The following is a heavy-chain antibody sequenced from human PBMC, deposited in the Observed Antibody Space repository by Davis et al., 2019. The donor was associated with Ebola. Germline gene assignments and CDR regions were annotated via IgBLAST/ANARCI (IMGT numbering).Heavy chain of an antibody. J-gene: IGHJ6*02. CDR2: IYYSGTT. CDR3: ARHEAYSDTLYGMDV. V-gene: IGHV4-34*01. D-gene: IGHD6-13*01. Sequence: MPSETLSLTCAVYGGSFSGYYWSWIRQPPGKGLEWIGTIYYSGTTYYNPSLKSRLTISLDTSKNQFSLKLNSVTAADTAVYYCARHEAYSDTLYGMDVWGQGTTITVSS. CDR1: GGSFSGYY.